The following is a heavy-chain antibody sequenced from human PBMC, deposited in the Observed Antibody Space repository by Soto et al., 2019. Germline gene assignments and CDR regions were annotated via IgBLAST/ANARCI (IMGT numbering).Heavy chain of an antibody. CDR3: ARGAHYYDSSGYGAFDI. D-gene: IGHD3-22*01. V-gene: IGHV1-69*01. CDR2: IIPIFGTA. CDR1: GGTFSSYA. J-gene: IGHJ3*02. Sequence: QVQLVQSGAEVKKPGSSVKVSCTASGGTFSSYAISWVRQAPGQGLEWMGGIIPIFGTANYAQKFQGRVTITADESTSTAYMELSSLRSEDTAVYYCARGAHYYDSSGYGAFDIWGQGTMVTVSS.